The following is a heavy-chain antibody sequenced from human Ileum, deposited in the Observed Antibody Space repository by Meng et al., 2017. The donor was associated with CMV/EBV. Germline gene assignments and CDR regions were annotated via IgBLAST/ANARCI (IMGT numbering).Heavy chain of an antibody. CDR1: GYTFTGNH. Sequence: QGRLETLGNEGKRPGAPVKCSCKTSGYTFTGNHLHWVRQAPGQGLEWMGWIYPQDGGTYFAQKFQDRVTLTRDTSITTAYMELSSLRSEDTAVYYCARGPSRTDFDYWGQGTLVTVSS. J-gene: IGHJ4*02. CDR2: IYPQDGGT. D-gene: IGHD1-14*01. CDR3: ARGPSRTDFDY. V-gene: IGHV1-2*02.